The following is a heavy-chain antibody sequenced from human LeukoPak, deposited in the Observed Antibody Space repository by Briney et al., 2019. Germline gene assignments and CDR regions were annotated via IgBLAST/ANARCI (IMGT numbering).Heavy chain of an antibody. CDR3: AKGVTYYYDSSGYNAAFDI. D-gene: IGHD3-22*01. CDR1: GFTFSSYS. J-gene: IGHJ3*02. CDR2: ISSSSSYI. Sequence: GGSLRLSCAASGFTFSSYSMNWVRQAPGKGLEWVSSISSSSSYIYYADSVKGRFTISRDNAKNSLYLQMNSLRAEDMALYYCAKGVTYYYDSSGYNAAFDIWGQGTMVTVSS. V-gene: IGHV3-21*04.